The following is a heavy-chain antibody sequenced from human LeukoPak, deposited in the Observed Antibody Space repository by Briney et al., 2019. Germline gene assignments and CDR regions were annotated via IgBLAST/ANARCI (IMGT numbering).Heavy chain of an antibody. D-gene: IGHD1-14*01. CDR3: ASTGLRNWFDP. Sequence: SETLSLTCTVSGGSISSGGYYWSWIRQHPGKGLEWIGYIYYGGSTYYNPSLKSRVTISVDTSKNQFSLKLSSVTAADTAVYYWASTGLRNWFDPWGQGTLVTVSS. J-gene: IGHJ5*02. CDR1: GGSISSGGYY. V-gene: IGHV4-31*03. CDR2: IYYGGST.